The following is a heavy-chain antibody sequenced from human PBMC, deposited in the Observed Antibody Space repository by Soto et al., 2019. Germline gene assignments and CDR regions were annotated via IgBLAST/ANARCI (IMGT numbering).Heavy chain of an antibody. CDR3: ASHYGDFDY. CDR1: SVSISNYK. J-gene: IGHJ4*02. Sequence: SETLSLTCSVSSVSISNYKWSWIRQTPGKGLEWIGYIDNSGGTSYNPSLRSRVTMSVGTSPKQFSLRLTSVTAADTAVYYCASHYGDFDYWGQGTLVTVSS. D-gene: IGHD4-17*01. CDR2: IDNSGGT. V-gene: IGHV4-59*12.